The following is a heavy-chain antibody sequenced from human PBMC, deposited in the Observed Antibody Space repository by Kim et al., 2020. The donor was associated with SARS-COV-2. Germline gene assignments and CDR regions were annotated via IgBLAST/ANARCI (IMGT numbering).Heavy chain of an antibody. CDR3: ARRGDYGDYVGFDP. CDR1: GDSISSSGFF. Sequence: SETLSLTCQVSGDSISSSGFFWGWIRQPPGTGLEWIGSIYYSGSTHYNPSLKSRVTVFVDTSKNQLSLRLTSVTAADTAVYYCARRGDYGDYVGFDPWGQGTLVTLSS. D-gene: IGHD4-17*01. V-gene: IGHV4-39*01. J-gene: IGHJ5*02. CDR2: IYYSGST.